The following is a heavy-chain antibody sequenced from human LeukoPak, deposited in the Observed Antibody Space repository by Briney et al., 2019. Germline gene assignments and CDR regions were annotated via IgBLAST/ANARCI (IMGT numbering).Heavy chain of an antibody. Sequence: GGSLKLSCAASGFTFSGSAMHWVRQASGKGLEWVGRIRSKANSYATAYAASVKGRFTISRDDSKNTAYLQMNSLKAEDTAVYYCTSGSGSYRDYWGQGTLVTVSS. CDR1: GFTFSGSA. D-gene: IGHD1-26*01. V-gene: IGHV3-73*01. J-gene: IGHJ4*02. CDR2: IRSKANSYAT. CDR3: TSGSGSYRDY.